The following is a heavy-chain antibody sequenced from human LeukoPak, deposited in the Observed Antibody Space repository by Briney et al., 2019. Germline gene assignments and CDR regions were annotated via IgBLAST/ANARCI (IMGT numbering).Heavy chain of an antibody. CDR1: GFTFSGHW. CDR3: TRSGYSNGYDY. CDR2: ITPDGNAA. J-gene: IGHJ4*02. D-gene: IGHD2-15*01. V-gene: IGHV3-74*03. Sequence: PGGSLRLSCVASGFTFSGHWTHWVRQVPGKGLMAVSRITPDGNAAAYADSVKGRFTISRDNAKNTLYLEMNSLTAEDTALYHCTRSGYSNGYDYWGQGTLVTVSS.